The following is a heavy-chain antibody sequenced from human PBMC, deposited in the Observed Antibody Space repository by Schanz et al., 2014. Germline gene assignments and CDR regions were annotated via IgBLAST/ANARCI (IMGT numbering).Heavy chain of an antibody. CDR2: ISASGGDT. D-gene: IGHD1-26*01. CDR3: ARDHTTESYYSAGPPIDY. J-gene: IGHJ4*02. V-gene: IGHV3-23*01. Sequence: DVHLLESGGGLVQPGGSLRLSCAASEFTFSTDAMSWVRQAPGKGLEWLSVISASGGDTYYADSVKGRFTISRDNSKNTLFLQMNSLRAEDTAVYYCARDHTTESYYSAGPPIDYWGQGTLVTVSS. CDR1: EFTFSTDA.